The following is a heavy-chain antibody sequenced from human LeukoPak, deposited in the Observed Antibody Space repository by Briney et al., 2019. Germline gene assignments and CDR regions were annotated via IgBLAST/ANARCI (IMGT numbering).Heavy chain of an antibody. CDR2: IYIGGST. CDR1: GFTVSTDY. Sequence: GGSLRLSCAASGFTVSTDYMSWVRQAPGKGLEWVSVIYIGGSTYYTDSVKGRFTISRDNSKNTLYLQMSSLRADDTAVYYCARGSPHGNYRYFEYWGQGTLVTVSS. CDR3: ARGSPHGNYRYFEY. D-gene: IGHD1-7*01. V-gene: IGHV3-66*01. J-gene: IGHJ4*02.